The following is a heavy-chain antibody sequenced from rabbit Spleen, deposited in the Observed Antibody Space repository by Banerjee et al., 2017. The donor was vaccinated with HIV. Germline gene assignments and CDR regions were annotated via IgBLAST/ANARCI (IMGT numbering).Heavy chain of an antibody. CDR1: GFSFISSYD. V-gene: IGHV1S40*01. Sequence: LVESGGGLVKPGASLTLTCTASGFSFISSYDMSWVRQAPGKGLEWIGFIYTGNGKNYYASWAKGRFTISKSSSTTVTLQLTSLTAADTATYFCARAGEGGDGYLNLWGPGTLVTVS. D-gene: IGHD5-1*01. J-gene: IGHJ4*01. CDR3: ARAGEGGDGYLNL. CDR2: IYTGNGKN.